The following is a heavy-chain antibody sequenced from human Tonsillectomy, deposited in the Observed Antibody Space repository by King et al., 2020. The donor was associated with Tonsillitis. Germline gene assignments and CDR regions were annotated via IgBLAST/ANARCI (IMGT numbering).Heavy chain of an antibody. CDR1: GFIFSGYW. V-gene: IGHV3-7*01. Sequence: VQLVESGGGLVQPGGSLRLSCAASGFIFSGYWMSWVRQAPGKGLEWVANIKQDGSEKYYVGSVKGRFTISRDNAANSLYLQMNSLTAEDTAVYYCARDGDGYSYGCSNFDYWSQGTLVTVSS. J-gene: IGHJ4*02. CDR3: ARDGDGYSYGCSNFDY. D-gene: IGHD5-18*01. CDR2: IKQDGSEK.